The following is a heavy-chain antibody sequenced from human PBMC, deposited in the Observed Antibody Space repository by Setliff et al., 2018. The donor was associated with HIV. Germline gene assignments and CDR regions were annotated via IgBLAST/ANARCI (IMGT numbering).Heavy chain of an antibody. J-gene: IGHJ3*02. D-gene: IGHD2-8*01. CDR2: IFHSGNT. V-gene: IGHV4-59*08. CDR3: ARPIEGYYDAFHI. Sequence: SETLSLTCTVSGGSFTNYQWSWIRQPPGKGLEWIGSIFHSGNTYSSPSLKSRVTISVDTSKNQFSLKLTSVTAADTAVYYCARPIEGYYDAFHIWGQGTLVTVSS. CDR1: GGSFTNYQ.